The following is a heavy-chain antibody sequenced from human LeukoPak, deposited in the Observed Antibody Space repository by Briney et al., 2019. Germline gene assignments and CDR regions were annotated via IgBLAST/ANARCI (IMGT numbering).Heavy chain of an antibody. V-gene: IGHV3-11*01. CDR2: IRSSGSTI. CDR3: ARGLPATAIPGDLNNWFDP. Sequence: SLKLSCKASGFTFSGYYIRWIRQAPGQGLEWVSYIRSSGSTIYYADKVKGRFTMTRDTAMNTPYLELNSLRADDTAVYYCARGLPATAIPGDLNNWFDPWGQGTLVNVSS. CDR1: GFTFSGYY. J-gene: IGHJ5*02. D-gene: IGHD2-2*02.